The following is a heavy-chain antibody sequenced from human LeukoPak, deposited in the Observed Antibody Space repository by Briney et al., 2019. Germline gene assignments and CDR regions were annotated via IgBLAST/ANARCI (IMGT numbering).Heavy chain of an antibody. CDR2: ISYDGSNK. J-gene: IGHJ4*02. D-gene: IGHD6-19*01. Sequence: GRSLRLSCAASGFTFSSYAMHWVRQAPGKGLEWVAVISYDGSNKYYADSVKGRFTISRDNSKNTLYLQMNSLRAEDTAVYYCARDLLAVAGTDWGQGTLVTVSS. V-gene: IGHV3-30-3*01. CDR1: GFTFSSYA. CDR3: ARDLLAVAGTD.